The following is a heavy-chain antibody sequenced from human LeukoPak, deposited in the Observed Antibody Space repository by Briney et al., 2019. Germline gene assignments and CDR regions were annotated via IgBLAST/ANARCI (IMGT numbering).Heavy chain of an antibody. CDR1: GFTVSSNY. V-gene: IGHV3-66*01. Sequence: GGSLRLSCAASGFTVSSNYMSWVRQAPGKGLEWVSVIYSGGSTCYADSVKGRFTISRDNPKNTLYLQMNSLRAEDTAVYYCARVRGVFYYFDYWGQGTLVTVSS. CDR3: ARVRGVFYYFDY. CDR2: IYSGGST. J-gene: IGHJ4*02. D-gene: IGHD3-10*01.